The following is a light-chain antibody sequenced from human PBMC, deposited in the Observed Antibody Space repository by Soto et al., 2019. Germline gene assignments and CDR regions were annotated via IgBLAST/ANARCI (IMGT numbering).Light chain of an antibody. CDR2: KAS. V-gene: IGKV1-5*03. Sequence: IQMTQSPSSLSASIGDRVTITCRASQSISTYLHWYHQKPGKAPNLLIHKASHLESGVPSRFSGSGSGTEFTLTISSLQPGDFATYYCQHYNTYPWTFGQGTKVDI. J-gene: IGKJ1*01. CDR1: QSISTY. CDR3: QHYNTYPWT.